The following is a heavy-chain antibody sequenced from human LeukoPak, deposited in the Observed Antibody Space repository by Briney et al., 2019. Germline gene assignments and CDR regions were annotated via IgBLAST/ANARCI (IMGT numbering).Heavy chain of an antibody. CDR1: GGSISSYY. Sequence: SETLSLTCTVSGGSISSYYWSWIRQPPGKGLEWIGYIYYSGSTNYNPSLKSRVTISVDTSKNQFSLKLSSVTAADTAVYYCARLPRLWFGELLGWFDPWGQGTLVTVSS. CDR3: ARLPRLWFGELLGWFDP. CDR2: IYYSGST. J-gene: IGHJ5*02. D-gene: IGHD3-10*01. V-gene: IGHV4-59*01.